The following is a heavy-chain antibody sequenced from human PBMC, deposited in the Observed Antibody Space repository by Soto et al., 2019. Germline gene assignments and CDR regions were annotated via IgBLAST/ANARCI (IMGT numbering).Heavy chain of an antibody. V-gene: IGHV5-51*01. CDR2: IYPGDSDT. CDR3: ARQRGAVGSSVDS. Sequence: GESLKISCKGSGDSFTGYWIDWVRQKPGKGLEWMGIIYPGDSDTRYSPSFQGQVTISADKSISTAYLQWSRLKASDTAMYYCARQRGAVGSSVDSWGQGTLVTVSS. CDR1: GDSFTGYW. D-gene: IGHD1-26*01. J-gene: IGHJ4*02.